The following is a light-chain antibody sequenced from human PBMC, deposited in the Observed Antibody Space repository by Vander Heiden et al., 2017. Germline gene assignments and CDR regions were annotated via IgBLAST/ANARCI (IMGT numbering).Light chain of an antibody. CDR3: QQTDSTRLT. CDR1: QSISSY. J-gene: IGKJ4*01. CDR2: TAS. V-gene: IGKV1-39*01. Sequence: DIQMTQSPSSLSASVGDRVTITCRASQSISSYLNWYQQKPGKAPKFLIYTASNLQTGVPSRFSGSGSGTDFTLTISSLLPQDFATYYCQQTDSTRLTFGGGTKLEIK.